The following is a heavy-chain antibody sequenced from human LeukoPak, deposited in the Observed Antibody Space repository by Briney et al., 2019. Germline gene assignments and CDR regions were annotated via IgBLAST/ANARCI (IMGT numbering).Heavy chain of an antibody. J-gene: IGHJ4*02. D-gene: IGHD1-20*01. CDR2: ISSSSSTI. CDR3: ARALTTRNYNWNQFDY. Sequence: GGSLRLSCAASGFTFSSYSMNWVRQAPGKGLERVSYISSSSSTIYYADSVKGRFTISRDNAKNSLYLQMNSLRAEDTAVYYCARALTTRNYNWNQFDYWGQGTLVTVSS. CDR1: GFTFSSYS. V-gene: IGHV3-48*01.